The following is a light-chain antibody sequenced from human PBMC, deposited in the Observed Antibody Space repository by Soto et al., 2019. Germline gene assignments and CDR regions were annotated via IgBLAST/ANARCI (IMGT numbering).Light chain of an antibody. CDR1: QSISSN. CDR2: RAS. J-gene: IGKJ1*01. Sequence: EIVMTHSPATLSVSPGEIATLSCRASQSISSNLAWYQQKLGQAPRLLIYRASTRPTGIPARFSGSGSGKDFTLTISRLEPEDFAVYYCQQYGSSGKFGQGTKVDIK. CDR3: QQYGSSGK. V-gene: IGKV3-15*01.